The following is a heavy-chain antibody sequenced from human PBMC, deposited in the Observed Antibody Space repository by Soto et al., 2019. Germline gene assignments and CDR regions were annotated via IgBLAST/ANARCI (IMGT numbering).Heavy chain of an antibody. J-gene: IGHJ6*02. V-gene: IGHV1-18*01. CDR2: ISISKGKT. D-gene: IGHD5-12*01. CDR3: ARKGYIGNFGLDV. CDR1: GYTFRNYD. Sequence: QVQLVQSGAEVKRPGASVKVSCKASGYTFRNYDVAWVRRAPGHGLERVGWISISKGKTYYQESLQGRVTMTMDTGTTTAYMEVRSLRSDDTAVYYCARKGYIGNFGLDVWGQGTTVTVSS.